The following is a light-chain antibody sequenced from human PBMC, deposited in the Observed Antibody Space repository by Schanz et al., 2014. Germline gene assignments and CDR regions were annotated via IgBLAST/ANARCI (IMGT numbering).Light chain of an antibody. Sequence: PGERVTLSCRASQSVSSRLLLWFLQRPGQAPSLLMYGASTRATGIPARFSGSGSGTDFTLTISSLQPEDFAVYYCQQYASSPPWTFGQGTKVEIK. J-gene: IGKJ1*01. CDR1: QSVSSRL. V-gene: IGKV3-20*01. CDR3: QQYASSPPWT. CDR2: GAS.